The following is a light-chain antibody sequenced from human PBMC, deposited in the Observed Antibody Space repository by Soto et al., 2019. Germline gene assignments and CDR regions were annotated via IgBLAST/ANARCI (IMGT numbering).Light chain of an antibody. CDR2: EVS. CDR3: SSYTRRSTYV. CDR1: SSDVGGYNY. V-gene: IGLV2-14*01. Sequence: QSVLTQPASVSGSPGQSITISCTGTSSDVGGYNYVSWYQQHPGKAPNLMIYEVSNRPSGVSNRFSGSKSGNTASLTISGLQAEDEADYYCSSYTRRSTYVFGTGTKVTVL. J-gene: IGLJ1*01.